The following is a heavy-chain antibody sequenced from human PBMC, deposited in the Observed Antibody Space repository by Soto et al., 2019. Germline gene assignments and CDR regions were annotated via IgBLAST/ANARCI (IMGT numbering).Heavy chain of an antibody. V-gene: IGHV1-3*05. J-gene: IGHJ4*02. CDR3: ARAWVVVTAPDY. D-gene: IGHD2-21*02. CDR2: INAGNGNT. CDR1: GYTFTSYA. Sequence: QVQLVQSGAEEKKPGASVKVSCKASGYTFTSYAMHWVRQAPGQRLEWMGWINAGNGNTKYSQKFQGRVTITRDTYASTAYRELRSLRSEDTAVYYCARAWVVVTAPDYWGQGTLVTVSS.